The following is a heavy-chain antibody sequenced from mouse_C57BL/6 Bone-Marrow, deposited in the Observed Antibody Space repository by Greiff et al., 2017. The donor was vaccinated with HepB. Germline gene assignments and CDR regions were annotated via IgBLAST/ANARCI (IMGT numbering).Heavy chain of an antibody. J-gene: IGHJ2*01. CDR2: IRLKSDNYAT. V-gene: IGHV6-3*01. CDR3: TRYYYGSSYGDDY. CDR1: GFTFSNYW. Sequence: EVMLVESGGGLVQPGGSMKLSCVASGFTFSNYWMNWVRQSPEKGLEWVAQIRLKSDNYATHYAESVKGRFTISRDDSKSSVYLQMNNLRAEDTGIYYCTRYYYGSSYGDDYWGQGTTLTVSS. D-gene: IGHD1-1*01.